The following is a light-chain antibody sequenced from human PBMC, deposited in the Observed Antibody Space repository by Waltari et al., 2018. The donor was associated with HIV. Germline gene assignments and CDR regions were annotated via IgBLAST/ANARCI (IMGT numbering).Light chain of an antibody. J-gene: IGKJ4*01. CDR1: QDISKY. CDR2: DAS. Sequence: DIQMTQSPSSLSASVGDRLTITCQASQDISKYLNWYQQKPGKAPKLLIYDASNLETGVPSRFSGSGSGTELTFTISSLQPEDIATYYCQQYDNLPPLTFGGGTKVEIK. CDR3: QQYDNLPPLT. V-gene: IGKV1-33*01.